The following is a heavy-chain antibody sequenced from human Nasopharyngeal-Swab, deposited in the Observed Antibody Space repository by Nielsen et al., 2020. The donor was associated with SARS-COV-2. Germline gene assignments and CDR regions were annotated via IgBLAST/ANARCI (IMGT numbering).Heavy chain of an antibody. D-gene: IGHD2-15*01. CDR2: IIPVFGTT. Sequence: SVKVPCKPSGGTFNSYAFSWVRQAPGQGLEWMGRIIPVFGTTNYAQDFQGRVTITADKSTATAYMQLSSLRSEDTAVYYCARESGSSQYSAYYMDVWGKGTAVTVSS. CDR1: GGTFNSYA. J-gene: IGHJ6*03. V-gene: IGHV1-69*06. CDR3: ARESGSSQYSAYYMDV.